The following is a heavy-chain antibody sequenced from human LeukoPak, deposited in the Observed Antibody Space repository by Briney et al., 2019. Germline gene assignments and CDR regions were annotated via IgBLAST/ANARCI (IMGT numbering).Heavy chain of an antibody. J-gene: IGHJ5*02. CDR2: ISYDGSNK. V-gene: IGHV3-30*18. CDR3: AKKVGASPGSPFDP. D-gene: IGHD1-26*01. CDR1: GFTFSSYG. Sequence: GRSLRLSCAASGFTFSSYGMHWVRQAPGKGLEWVAVISYDGSNKYYADSVKGRFTISRDNSKNTLYLQMNSLRAEDTAVYYCAKKVGASPGSPFDPWGQGTLVTVSS.